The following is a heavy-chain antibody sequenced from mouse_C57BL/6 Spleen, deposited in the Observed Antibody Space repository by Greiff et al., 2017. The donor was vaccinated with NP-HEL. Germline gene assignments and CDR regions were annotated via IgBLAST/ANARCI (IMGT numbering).Heavy chain of an antibody. D-gene: IGHD1-1*01. V-gene: IGHV5-9-1*02. J-gene: IGHJ3*01. Sequence: DVMLVESGEGLVKPGGSLKLSCAASGFTFSSYAMSWVRQTPEKRLEWVAYISSGGDYIYYADTVKGRFTISRDNARNTLYLQMSSLKSEDTAMYYCTREDYGSSYPWFAYWGQGTLVTVSA. CDR2: ISSGGDYI. CDR3: TREDYGSSYPWFAY. CDR1: GFTFSSYA.